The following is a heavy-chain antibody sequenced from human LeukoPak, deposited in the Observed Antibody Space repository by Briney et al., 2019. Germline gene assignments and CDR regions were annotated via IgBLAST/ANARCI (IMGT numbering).Heavy chain of an antibody. D-gene: IGHD2-2*01. CDR1: GGSISSYY. J-gene: IGHJ6*03. CDR2: IYTSGST. V-gene: IGHV4-4*07. Sequence: KPSETLSLTCTVSGGSISSYYWSWIRQPAGKGLEWIGRIYTSGSTNYNPSLKSRVTMSVDTSKNQFSLKLSSVTAADMAVYYCARVVVVPAEPDDYYYMDVWGKGTTVTVSS. CDR3: ARVVVVPAEPDDYYYMDV.